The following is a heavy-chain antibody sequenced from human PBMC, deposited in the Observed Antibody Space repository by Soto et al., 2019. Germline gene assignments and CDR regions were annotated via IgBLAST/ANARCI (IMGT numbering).Heavy chain of an antibody. J-gene: IGHJ4*02. CDR2: IKRDGSEQ. CDR3: ARNR. CDR1: GFTLSDYW. V-gene: IGHV3-7*01. D-gene: IGHD3-16*02. Sequence: EVQLVESGGGLVQPGGSLRLSCAASGFTLSDYWMSWVRQAPGKGLEWVANIKRDGSEQYYVDSVRGRFAISRDNAKNALYLQMNSLRAEDTAVYYCARNRRGQGTLVTVSS.